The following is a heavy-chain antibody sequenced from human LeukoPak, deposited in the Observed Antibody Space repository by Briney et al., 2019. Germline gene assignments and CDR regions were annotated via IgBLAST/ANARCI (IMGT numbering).Heavy chain of an antibody. J-gene: IGHJ6*03. CDR3: ARDTAVAGMSYYYYYMDV. D-gene: IGHD6-19*01. V-gene: IGHV1-2*02. Sequence: ASVKVSCKASGYTFTGYYMHWVRQAPGQGLEWMGWINPNSGGTNYAQKFQGRVTMTRDTSISTAYMELSRLRSDDTAVYYCARDTAVAGMSYYYYYMDVWGKGTTVTISS. CDR1: GYTFTGYY. CDR2: INPNSGGT.